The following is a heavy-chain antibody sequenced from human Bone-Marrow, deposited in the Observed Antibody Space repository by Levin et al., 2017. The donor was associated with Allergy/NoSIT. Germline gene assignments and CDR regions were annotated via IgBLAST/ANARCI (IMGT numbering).Heavy chain of an antibody. CDR1: GFTFSGYS. CDR2: ISSTNSYI. V-gene: IGHV3-21*06. CDR3: VRESLRNRHDGSSYYYGGRAFDI. D-gene: IGHD3-22*01. Sequence: LSLTCAASGFTFSGYSMNWVRQTPGKGLEWVSFISSTNSYIYQADSVRGRFTISRDNAKNSLYLQMDSVRVEDTAVYYCVRESLRNRHDGSSYYYGGRAFDIWGQGTMVTVS. J-gene: IGHJ3*02.